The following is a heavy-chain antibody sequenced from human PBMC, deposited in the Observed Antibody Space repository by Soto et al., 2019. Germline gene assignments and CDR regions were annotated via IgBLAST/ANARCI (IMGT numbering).Heavy chain of an antibody. Sequence: GSLRLSCAASGFTFSSYSMNWVRQAPGKGLEWVSYISSSSSTIYYADSVKGRFTISRDNAKNSLYLQMNSLRAEDTAVYYCARDELRYFDWLLRSPYYFDYWGQGTLVTVSS. CDR3: ARDELRYFDWLLRSPYYFDY. CDR1: GFTFSSYS. CDR2: ISSSSSTI. J-gene: IGHJ4*02. D-gene: IGHD3-9*01. V-gene: IGHV3-48*01.